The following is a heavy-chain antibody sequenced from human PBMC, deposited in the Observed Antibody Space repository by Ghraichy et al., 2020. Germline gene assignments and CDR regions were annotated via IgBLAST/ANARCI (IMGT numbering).Heavy chain of an antibody. J-gene: IGHJ4*02. V-gene: IGHV4-59*01. Sequence: GSLRLSCTVSGGSISSYCWSWIRQPPGKGLEWIGYIYYSGSTNYNPSLKSRLTISVDTSKNQFSLKLSSVTAADTAVYYCARGPTRYYFDYWGQGTLVTVSS. CDR1: GGSISSYC. CDR2: IYYSGST. CDR3: ARGPTRYYFDY.